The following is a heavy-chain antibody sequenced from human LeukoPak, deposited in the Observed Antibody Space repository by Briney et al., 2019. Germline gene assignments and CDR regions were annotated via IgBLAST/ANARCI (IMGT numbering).Heavy chain of an antibody. CDR3: ARGYSSSWMVWFDP. CDR1: GGSISSGDYY. CDR2: IYYSGST. Sequence: PSETLSLTCTVSGGSISSGDYYWSWIRRPPGKGLEWIGYIYYSGSTYYNPSLKSRVTISVDTSKNQFSLKLSSVTAADTAVYYCARGYSSSWMVWFDPWGQGTLVTVSS. D-gene: IGHD6-13*01. V-gene: IGHV4-30-4*01. J-gene: IGHJ5*02.